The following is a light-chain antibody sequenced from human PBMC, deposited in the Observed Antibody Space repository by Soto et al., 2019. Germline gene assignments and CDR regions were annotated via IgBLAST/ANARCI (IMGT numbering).Light chain of an antibody. V-gene: IGKV3-15*01. CDR2: DAS. CDR3: QHYNNWPLT. CDR1: QSISSN. Sequence: ETVMTQSPATLSVSPGERATLSCRASQSISSNLAWFQQKPGQAPRLLIYDASTMATGFPARFSGSGSGTEFTLTISSLQSEDFAVYYCQHYNNWPLTFGGGTKVEIK. J-gene: IGKJ4*01.